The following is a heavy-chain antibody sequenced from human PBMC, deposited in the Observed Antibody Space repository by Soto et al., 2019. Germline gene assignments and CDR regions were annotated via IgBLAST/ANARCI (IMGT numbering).Heavy chain of an antibody. CDR2: IIPIFGTA. J-gene: IGHJ4*02. CDR1: GGTFSSYA. D-gene: IGHD2-21*02. Sequence: QVQLVQSGAEVKKPGSSVKFSCKASGGTFSSYAISWVRQAPGQGLEWMGGIIPIFGTANYEQKFQGRVTITADESTSTAYMELSSLRSEDTAVYYCARAPRRVVTPSYFDYWGQGTLVTVSS. V-gene: IGHV1-69*01. CDR3: ARAPRRVVTPSYFDY.